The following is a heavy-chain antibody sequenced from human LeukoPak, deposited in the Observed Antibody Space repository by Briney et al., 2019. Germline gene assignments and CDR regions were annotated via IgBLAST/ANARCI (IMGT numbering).Heavy chain of an antibody. J-gene: IGHJ4*02. CDR1: GGTFSSYA. CDR3: ARHRQWELLXPFDY. D-gene: IGHD1-26*01. CDR2: IIPIFGTA. V-gene: IGHV1-69*13. Sequence: SVKVSCKASGGTFSSYAISWVRQAPGQGLEWMGGIIPIFGTANYAQKFQGRVTITADESTSTAYMELSSLRSEDTAVYYCARHRQWELLXPFDYWGQGTLVTVSS.